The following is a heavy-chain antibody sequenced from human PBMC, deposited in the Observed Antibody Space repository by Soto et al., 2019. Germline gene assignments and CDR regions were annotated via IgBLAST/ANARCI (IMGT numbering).Heavy chain of an antibody. J-gene: IGHJ4*02. V-gene: IGHV4-38-2*01. CDR3: ASKGATIFDY. Sequence: SETLSLTCAFSGYSISTDNYKVWIRQPPGKGLEWIGSIYHSGSTYYSTSLESRVTISVDTYKNQFSLKLSSVTAADTAVYYCASKGATIFDYWGQGTLVTVSS. D-gene: IGHD1-26*01. CDR1: GYSISTDNY. CDR2: IYHSGST.